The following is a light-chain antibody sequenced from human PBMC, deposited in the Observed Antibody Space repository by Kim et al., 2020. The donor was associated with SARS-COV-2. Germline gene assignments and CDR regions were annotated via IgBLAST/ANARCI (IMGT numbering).Light chain of an antibody. CDR2: RSN. J-gene: IGLJ3*02. Sequence: GRRVTMSCSGTNSNIRNNNLHWYHQLPGTAPKLLIYRSNQRPSGVPDRFSGSKSGTSASLAISGLRSEDEADYYCVAWDDSLNGRVFGGGTQLTVL. CDR3: VAWDDSLNGRV. CDR1: NSNIRNNN. V-gene: IGLV1-47*01.